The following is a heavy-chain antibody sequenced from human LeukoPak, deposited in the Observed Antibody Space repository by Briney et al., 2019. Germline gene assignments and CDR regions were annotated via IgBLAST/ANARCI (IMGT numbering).Heavy chain of an antibody. V-gene: IGHV3-48*01. CDR2: ISSSSSTI. CDR1: GFTFSNYN. Sequence: GGSLRLSCAASGFTFSNYNLIWVRQAPGKGLEWVSYISSSSSTIHYADSVKGRFTISRDNAKNSLYLQMNSLRAEDTAVYYCAKDISSSPGRGTYYFDYWGQGTLVTVSS. CDR3: AKDISSSPGRGTYYFDY. D-gene: IGHD6-13*01. J-gene: IGHJ4*02.